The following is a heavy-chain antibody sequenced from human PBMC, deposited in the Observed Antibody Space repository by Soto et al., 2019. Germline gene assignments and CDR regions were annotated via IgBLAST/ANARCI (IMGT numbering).Heavy chain of an antibody. CDR1: GFTFHEYA. CDR2: ISSDGDTI. Sequence: EVHLIESGGGWVQPGTSLRVSCAASGFTFHEYAMHWVRQAPGKGLEWVSGISSDGDTIAYADSVQGRFTVLRDNAKNSLYLQMNSLRAEDTALYYCTKGGYDLIYYFGMDVWGQGTTVTVSS. CDR3: TKGGYDLIYYFGMDV. D-gene: IGHD5-12*01. J-gene: IGHJ6*02. V-gene: IGHV3-9*01.